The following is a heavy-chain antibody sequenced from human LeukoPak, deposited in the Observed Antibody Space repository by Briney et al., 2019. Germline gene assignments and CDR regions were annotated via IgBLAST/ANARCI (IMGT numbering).Heavy chain of an antibody. V-gene: IGHV3-21*01. CDR3: ARDRNWNYAVHDY. CDR2: ISSSSSYI. CDR1: GFTFSNAW. D-gene: IGHD1-7*01. J-gene: IGHJ4*02. Sequence: GGSLRLSCAASGFTFSNAWMNWVRQAPGKGLEWVSSISSSSSYIYYADSVKGRFTISRDNAKSSLYLQMNSLRAEDTAVYYCARDRNWNYAVHDYWGQGTLVTVSS.